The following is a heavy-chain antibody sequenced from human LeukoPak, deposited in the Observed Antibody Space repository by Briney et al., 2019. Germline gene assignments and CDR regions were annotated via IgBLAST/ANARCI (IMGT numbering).Heavy chain of an antibody. J-gene: IGHJ3*02. CDR2: INPNSGGT. CDR1: GYTFLDYY. CDR3: ARESSECSTSCYDAFDI. D-gene: IGHD2-2*01. Sequence: GASVKVSCKASGYTFLDYYMHWVRQAPGQGLEWMGWINPNSGGTNYAQKFQGRVTMTRDTSISTAYMELSRLRSDDTAVYYCARESSECSTSCYDAFDIWGQGTMVTVSS. V-gene: IGHV1-2*02.